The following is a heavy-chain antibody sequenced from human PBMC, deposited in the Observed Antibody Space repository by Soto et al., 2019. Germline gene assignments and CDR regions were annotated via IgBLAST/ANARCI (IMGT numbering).Heavy chain of an antibody. CDR2: ISYDGSNK. CDR3: AKDLGTVVTRPRYGMDV. J-gene: IGHJ6*02. CDR1: GFTFSSYG. D-gene: IGHD2-21*02. Sequence: PGGSLRLSCAASGFTFSSYGMHWVRQTPGKGLEWVAVISYDGSNKYYADSVKGRFTISRDNSKNTLYLQMNSLRAEDTAVYYCAKDLGTVVTRPRYGMDVWGQGTTVTVSS. V-gene: IGHV3-30*18.